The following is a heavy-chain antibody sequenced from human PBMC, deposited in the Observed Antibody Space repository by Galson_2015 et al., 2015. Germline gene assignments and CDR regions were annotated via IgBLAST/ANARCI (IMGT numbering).Heavy chain of an antibody. D-gene: IGHD3-10*01. CDR3: ARYYYGSGSQNGGDYYYYYGMDV. V-gene: IGHV1-8*01. CDR1: GYTFTSYD. CDR2: MNPNSGNT. J-gene: IGHJ6*02. Sequence: SVKVSCKASGYTFTSYDINWVRQATGQGLEWMGWMNPNSGNTGYAQKFQGRVTMTRNTSISTAYMELSSLRSGDTAVYYCARYYYGSGSQNGGDYYYYYGMDVWGQGTTVTVSS.